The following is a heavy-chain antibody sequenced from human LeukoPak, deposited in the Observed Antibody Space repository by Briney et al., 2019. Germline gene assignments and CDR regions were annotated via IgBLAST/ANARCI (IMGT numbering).Heavy chain of an antibody. Sequence: PGGSLRLSCAASGFTVSNTYMSWVRQAPGKGLEWVSVIYSGGSTYYADSVKGRFTISRDNSKNTVDLQMNSLRTEDTAVYYCAWQWLATKWGYYFDYWGQGILVTVSS. CDR1: GFTVSNTY. J-gene: IGHJ4*02. CDR3: AWQWLATKWGYYFDY. V-gene: IGHV3-53*05. CDR2: IYSGGST. D-gene: IGHD6-19*01.